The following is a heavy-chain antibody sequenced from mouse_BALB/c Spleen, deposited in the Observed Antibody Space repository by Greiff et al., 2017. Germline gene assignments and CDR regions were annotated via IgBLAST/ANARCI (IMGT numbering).Heavy chain of an antibody. V-gene: IGHV5-6-5*01. Sequence: EVQGVESGGGLVKPGGSLKLSCAASGFTFSSYAMSWVRQTPEKRLEWVASISSGGSTYYPDSVKGRFTISRDNARNILYLQMSSLRSEDTAMYYCARGGHYYGDYWGQGTTLTVSS. CDR1: GFTFSSYA. CDR2: ISSGGST. CDR3: ARGGHYYGDY. J-gene: IGHJ2*01.